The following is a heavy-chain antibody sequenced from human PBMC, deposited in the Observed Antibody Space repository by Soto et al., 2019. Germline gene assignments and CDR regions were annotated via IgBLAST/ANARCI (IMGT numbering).Heavy chain of an antibody. CDR2: IIPILGIA. Sequence: ASVKVSCKASGGTFSSYTISWVRQAPGQGLEWMGRIIPILGIANYAQKFQGRVTITADTSISTAYMELSRLRSDDTAVYYCARSWQLEGFDYWGQGTLVTVSS. CDR3: ARSWQLEGFDY. J-gene: IGHJ4*02. D-gene: IGHD6-6*01. V-gene: IGHV1-69*02. CDR1: GGTFSSYT.